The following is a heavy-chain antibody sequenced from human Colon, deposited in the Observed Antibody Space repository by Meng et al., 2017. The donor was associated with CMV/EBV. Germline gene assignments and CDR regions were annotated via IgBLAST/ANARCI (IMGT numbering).Heavy chain of an antibody. J-gene: IGHJ4*02. CDR2: IGSSSSYM. CDR1: GFTFSRYD. CDR3: ARGQRGFTQGLKLDS. V-gene: IGHV3-21*02. Sequence: EVQLVESGGXLAKRGXSLRLSCVVSGFTFSRYDMSWVRQAPGKGLEWVSSIGSSSSYMYYSDSVKGRFTISRDNAKNSLYLQINSLRAEDTAVYYCARGQRGFTQGLKLDSGGQGTLVTVSS. D-gene: IGHD1-26*01.